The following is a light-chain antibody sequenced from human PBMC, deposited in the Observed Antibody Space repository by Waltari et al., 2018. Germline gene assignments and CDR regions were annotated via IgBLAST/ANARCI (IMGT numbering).Light chain of an antibody. V-gene: IGKV3-20*01. CDR3: QKYESLPAT. J-gene: IGKJ1*01. CDR2: HAS. Sequence: EIVLTQSPGTLSLSPGERATLSCRASQSIGLYLAWYQQRPGQAPRLLMYHASSRATGSPDRFSGSGSGTDFSLTISRLDPEDFAVYYCQKYESLPATFGQGTKVEIK. CDR1: QSIGLY.